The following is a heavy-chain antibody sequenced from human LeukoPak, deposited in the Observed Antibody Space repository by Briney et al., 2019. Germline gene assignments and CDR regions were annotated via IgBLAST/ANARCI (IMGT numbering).Heavy chain of an antibody. J-gene: IGHJ4*01. Sequence: GGSLRLSCAASGFTFSSYAIHWVRQAPGEGLEWVAVISYDGSSKFYADSVKGRFSISRDNSKSTLYLQMSSLRAEDTAVYYCARGPGSSGGAYVGDYWGHGTLVTVSS. V-gene: IGHV3-30-3*01. CDR2: ISYDGSSK. D-gene: IGHD3-22*01. CDR3: ARGPGSSGGAYVGDY. CDR1: GFTFSSYA.